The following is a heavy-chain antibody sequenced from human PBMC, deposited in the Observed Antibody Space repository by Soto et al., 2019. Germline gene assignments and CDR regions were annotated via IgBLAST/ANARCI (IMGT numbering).Heavy chain of an antibody. V-gene: IGHV3-74*01. Sequence: GGSLRLSCAASGFNFGNNWMHWVRQAPGKGLEWVSRMNSDGRTTNYADSVKGRFTVSRDNAKNTLYLQMNSLGAEDTAVYYCATAEVDYWGPGTLVTV. CDR3: ATAEVDY. CDR1: GFNFGNNW. CDR2: MNSDGRTT. J-gene: IGHJ4*02.